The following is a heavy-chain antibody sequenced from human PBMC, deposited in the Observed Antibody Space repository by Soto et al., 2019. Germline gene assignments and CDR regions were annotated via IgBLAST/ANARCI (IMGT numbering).Heavy chain of an antibody. CDR2: IYYSGST. D-gene: IGHD5-12*01. Sequence: PSETLSLTCTVSGGSISSCYWSWIRQPPGKGLEWIGYIYYSGSTNYNPSLKSRVTISVDTSKNQFSLKLSSVTAADTAVYYCARSRDGYNRHAFDIWGQGTMVTVSS. V-gene: IGHV4-59*08. CDR3: ARSRDGYNRHAFDI. J-gene: IGHJ3*02. CDR1: GGSISSCY.